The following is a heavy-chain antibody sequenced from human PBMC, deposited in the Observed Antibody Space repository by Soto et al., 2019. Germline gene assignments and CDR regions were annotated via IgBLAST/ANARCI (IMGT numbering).Heavy chain of an antibody. V-gene: IGHV5-10-1*01. D-gene: IGHD3-22*01. Sequence: PGESLKISCKGSGYSFTSYWISSVRQMPGKGLEWMGRIDPSDSYTNYSPSFQGHVTISADKSISTAYLQWSSLKASDTAMYYCASQSLTMIVDFDIWGQGAMVTVSS. J-gene: IGHJ3*02. CDR1: GYSFTSYW. CDR2: IDPSDSYT. CDR3: ASQSLTMIVDFDI.